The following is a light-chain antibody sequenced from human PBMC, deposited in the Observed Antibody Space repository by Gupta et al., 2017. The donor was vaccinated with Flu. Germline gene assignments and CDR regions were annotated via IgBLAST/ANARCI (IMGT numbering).Light chain of an antibody. V-gene: IGKV3-11*01. Sequence: EIVLTQSPATLSLSPGERATLSCRASQSVSGDLAWYQHKPDQAPRLLIYDASNRATGIPARFSGSGSGTDFTLTISGLEPEDFAVYYCQQRSSWPLTFGGGTKVEIK. CDR1: QSVSGD. J-gene: IGKJ4*01. CDR3: QQRSSWPLT. CDR2: DAS.